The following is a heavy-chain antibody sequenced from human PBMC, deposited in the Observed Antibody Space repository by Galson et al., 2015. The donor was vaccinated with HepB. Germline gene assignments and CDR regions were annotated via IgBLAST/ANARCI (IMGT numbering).Heavy chain of an antibody. CDR3: AKIGYTNYQIQY. Sequence: SLRLSCAASGFTVSSNYMSWVRQAPGKGLEWVSVIYSGGSTYYADSVKGRFTISKDTSKNMLYLQMNSLRAEDTAVYYCAKIGYTNYQIQYWGQGALVAVSS. CDR2: IYSGGST. CDR1: GFTVSSNY. D-gene: IGHD4-11*01. J-gene: IGHJ4*02. V-gene: IGHV3-53*01.